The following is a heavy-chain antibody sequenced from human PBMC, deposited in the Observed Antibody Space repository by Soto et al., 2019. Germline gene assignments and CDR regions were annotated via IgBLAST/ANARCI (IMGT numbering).Heavy chain of an antibody. CDR2: IYYDGTT. J-gene: IGHJ6*02. CDR1: SGSISITSYY. Sequence: SETLSLTFTVSSGSISITSYYWSCIRQPPGKWLEWIGAIYYDGTTYYTESLKSRVSISVDTSKNQFSLKVNSVTAADTAVYFCARQGRNTKIVLVKHYAADFWGQGTAVTVSS. D-gene: IGHD3-22*01. CDR3: ARQGRNTKIVLVKHYAADF. V-gene: IGHV4-39*01.